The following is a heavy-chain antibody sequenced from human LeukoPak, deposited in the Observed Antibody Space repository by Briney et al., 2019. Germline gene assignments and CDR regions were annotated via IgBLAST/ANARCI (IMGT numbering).Heavy chain of an antibody. V-gene: IGHV3-21*01. J-gene: IGHJ4*02. CDR1: GSTFSSYS. D-gene: IGHD3-22*01. CDR3: ARVRPGHYYDSFDY. Sequence: GGSLRLSCAASGSTFSSYSMNWVRQAPGKGLEWVSSISSSSSYIYYADSVKGRFTISRDNAKNSLYLQMNSLRAEGTAVYYCARVRPGHYYDSFDYWGQGTLVTVSS. CDR2: ISSSSSYI.